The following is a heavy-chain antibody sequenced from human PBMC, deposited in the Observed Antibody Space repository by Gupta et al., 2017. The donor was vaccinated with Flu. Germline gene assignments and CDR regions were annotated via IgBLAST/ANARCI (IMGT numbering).Heavy chain of an antibody. Sequence: EVQLVETGGGLIQPGGSLRLSCAASGFTVSSNYMSWVRQAPGKGLEWVSVIYSGGSTYYADAVKGRFTISRDNSKNTLYLQMKSLRAEDTAVYYCARGPQWLSHAFDIWGQGTMVTVSS. J-gene: IGHJ3*02. CDR2: IYSGGST. CDR3: ARGPQWLSHAFDI. CDR1: GFTVSSNY. D-gene: IGHD6-19*01. V-gene: IGHV3-53*02.